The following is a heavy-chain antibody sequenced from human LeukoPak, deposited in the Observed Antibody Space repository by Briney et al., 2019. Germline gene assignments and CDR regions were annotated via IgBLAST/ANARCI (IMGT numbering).Heavy chain of an antibody. Sequence: PSETLSLTCAVYGGSFSGYYWSWIRQPPGKGLEWIGEINHSGSTNYNPSLKSRVTISVDTSKNQFSLKLSSVTAADTAVYYCARGLGVGWFGELRSLGFDYWGQGTLVTVSS. D-gene: IGHD3-10*01. CDR1: GGSFSGYY. CDR2: INHSGST. J-gene: IGHJ4*02. V-gene: IGHV4-34*01. CDR3: ARGLGVGWFGELRSLGFDY.